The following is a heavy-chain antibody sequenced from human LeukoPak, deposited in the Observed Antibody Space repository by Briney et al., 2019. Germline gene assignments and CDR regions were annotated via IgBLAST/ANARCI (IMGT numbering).Heavy chain of an antibody. CDR1: GFTFSSYE. J-gene: IGHJ4*02. CDR3: AREQIYDFWSGYYRSFDY. V-gene: IGHV3-48*03. CDR2: ISSSGSTI. D-gene: IGHD3-3*01. Sequence: GGSLGLSCAASGFTFSSYEMNWVRQAPGKGLEWVSYISSSGSTIYYADSVKGRFTISRDNAKNSLYLQMNSLRAEDTAVYYCAREQIYDFWSGYYRSFDYWGQGTLVTVSS.